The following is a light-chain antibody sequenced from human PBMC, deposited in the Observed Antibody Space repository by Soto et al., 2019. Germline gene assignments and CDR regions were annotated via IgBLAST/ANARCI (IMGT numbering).Light chain of an antibody. CDR2: DVT. Sequence: SVLTKPASVSGSPGQSIAISCTGTSSDVGGYNYVSWYQQHPGKAPKLMIYDVTSRPSGVSDRFSGSKSGTTASLTISGLQAEDEADYYCCSYTSSTIYVFGTGTKVTVL. CDR3: CSYTSSTIYV. CDR1: SSDVGGYNY. V-gene: IGLV2-14*03. J-gene: IGLJ1*01.